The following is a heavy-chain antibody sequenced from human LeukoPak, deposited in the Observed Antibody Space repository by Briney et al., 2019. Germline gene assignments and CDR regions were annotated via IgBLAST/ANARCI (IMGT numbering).Heavy chain of an antibody. V-gene: IGHV3-15*01. CDR3: TRDREVAGPDS. CDR1: GFTFRNAW. Sequence: PGGSLRLSCAASGFTFRNAWMSWVRQAPGRGLERVGRIKSKVDGGTADYAAVVEGRFTISRDDSENTLSLQMSSLRTDDTAVYYCTRDREVAGPDSWGQGTLVTVSS. J-gene: IGHJ4*02. CDR2: IKSKVDGGTA. D-gene: IGHD6-19*01.